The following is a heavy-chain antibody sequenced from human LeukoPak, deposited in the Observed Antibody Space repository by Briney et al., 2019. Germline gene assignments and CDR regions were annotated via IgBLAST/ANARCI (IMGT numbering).Heavy chain of an antibody. D-gene: IGHD2-15*01. CDR2: IIPIFGTA. V-gene: IGHV1-69*06. J-gene: IGHJ4*02. CDR3: ARGWVYCSGGSCYSLPDDY. Sequence: SVKVSCKASGGTFNSYAISWVRQAPGQGLEWMGGIIPIFGTANYAQKFQGRVTITADKSTSTAHMELSSLRSEDMAVYYCARGWVYCSGGSCYSLPDDYWGQGTLVTVSS. CDR1: GGTFNSYA.